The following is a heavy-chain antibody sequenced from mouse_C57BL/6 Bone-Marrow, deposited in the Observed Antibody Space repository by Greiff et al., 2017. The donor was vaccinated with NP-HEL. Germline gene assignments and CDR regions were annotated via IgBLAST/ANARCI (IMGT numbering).Heavy chain of an antibody. Sequence: VQLQQSGAELVRPGASVKLSCTASGFNIKDDYMHWVKQRPEQGLEWIGWLDPENGDTEYASKFQGKATITADTSSNTAYLQLSSLTSEDTAVYYCTPSLSYFDYWGQGTTLTVSS. V-gene: IGHV14-4*01. CDR2: LDPENGDT. D-gene: IGHD2-3*01. CDR1: GFNIKDDY. CDR3: TPSLSYFDY. J-gene: IGHJ2*01.